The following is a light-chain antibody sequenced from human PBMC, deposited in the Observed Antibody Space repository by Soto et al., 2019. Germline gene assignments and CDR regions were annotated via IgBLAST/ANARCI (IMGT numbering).Light chain of an antibody. V-gene: IGKV1-5*01. CDR1: QSISSW. CDR2: HAS. J-gene: IGKJ2*01. CDR3: QHYDSFPHT. Sequence: DIQMTQSPSTLSASVGDRVTITCRASQSISSWLAWYQQKPGKAPKLLIYHASNLESGVPSRFSGSGSGTEFTLTISSLQPDDFATYSCQHYDSFPHTFGQGAKLEIK.